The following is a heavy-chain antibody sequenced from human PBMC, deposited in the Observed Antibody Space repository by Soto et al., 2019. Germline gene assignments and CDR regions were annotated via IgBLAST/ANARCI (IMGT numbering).Heavy chain of an antibody. V-gene: IGHV3-30-3*01. Sequence: GGSLRLSCAASGFTFSSYAMHWVRQAPGKGLEWVAVISYDGSNKYYADSVKGRFTISRDNSKNTLYLQMNSLRAEDTAVYYCARGCSGSCWFNYWGQGTLVTVSS. D-gene: IGHD2-15*01. J-gene: IGHJ4*02. CDR1: GFTFSSYA. CDR2: ISYDGSNK. CDR3: ARGCSGSCWFNY.